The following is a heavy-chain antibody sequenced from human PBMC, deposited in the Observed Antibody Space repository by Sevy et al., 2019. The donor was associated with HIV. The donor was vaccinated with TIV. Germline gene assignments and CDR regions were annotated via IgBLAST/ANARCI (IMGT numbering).Heavy chain of an antibody. J-gene: IGHJ6*02. Sequence: GGSLRLSCAASGFTFSSYAMHWVRQAPGKGLEWVAVISYDGSNKYYADSVKGRFTISRDNSKNTLYLQMTSLRAEDTAVYYCARDLYAVDTAMVTWGYSYGMDVWGQGTTVTVSS. CDR1: GFTFSSYA. CDR3: ARDLYAVDTAMVTWGYSYGMDV. V-gene: IGHV3-30-3*01. D-gene: IGHD5-18*01. CDR2: ISYDGSNK.